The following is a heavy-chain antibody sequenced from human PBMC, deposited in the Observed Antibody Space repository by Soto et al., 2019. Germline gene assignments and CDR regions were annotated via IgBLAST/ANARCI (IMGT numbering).Heavy chain of an antibody. Sequence: GGSLRLSCAASGFSCRDHSMNWVRQAPGKGLEWISYIRGTTTISYADSVKGRFTISRDNAENSLYLQMNSLRDEDTAVYYCARDLSWAFDHWGQGALVTVSS. CDR2: IRGTTTI. J-gene: IGHJ4*02. V-gene: IGHV3-48*02. CDR3: ARDLSWAFDH. D-gene: IGHD6-13*01. CDR1: GFSCRDHS.